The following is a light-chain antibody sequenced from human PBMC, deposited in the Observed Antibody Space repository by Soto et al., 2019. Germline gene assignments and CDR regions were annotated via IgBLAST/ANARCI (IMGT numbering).Light chain of an antibody. J-gene: IGLJ1*01. CDR2: EVS. CDR3: SSYSISTAYL. Sequence: QSALTQPASVSGSPGQSITISCTGTSSDVGGYDYVSWYQLHPGKAPKLMVFEVSNRPSGVSYRFSGSKSGNTASLPISVLQAEDEADYFCSSYSISTAYLFGTGTKLTVL. V-gene: IGLV2-14*01. CDR1: SSDVGGYDY.